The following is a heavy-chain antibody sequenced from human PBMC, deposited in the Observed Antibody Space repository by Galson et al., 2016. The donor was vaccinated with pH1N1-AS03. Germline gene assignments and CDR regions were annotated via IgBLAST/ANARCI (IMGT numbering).Heavy chain of an antibody. CDR2: LLYDDTYK. J-gene: IGHJ3*02. D-gene: IGHD3/OR15-3a*01. V-gene: IGHV3-30*14. CDR1: GFTLTNHP. CDR3: ARGLQKPSQLWLLAPFDI. Sequence: SLRLSCAASGFTLTNHPLHWVRQAPGKGLEWVAVLLYDDTYKYYAESVKGRFSIFRDMSDNTLYLQMGSLRPEDTAIYFCARGLQKPSQLWLLAPFDIWGQGTMVSVSS.